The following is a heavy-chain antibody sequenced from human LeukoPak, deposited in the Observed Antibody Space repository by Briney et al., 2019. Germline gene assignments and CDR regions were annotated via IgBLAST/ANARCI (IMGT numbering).Heavy chain of an antibody. V-gene: IGHV3-21*01. D-gene: IGHD6-13*01. CDR3: ARGGIAAAEPGY. CDR1: GFTFSSYS. CDR2: ISSSSSYI. Sequence: GGSLRLSCAASGFTFSSYSMNWVRQAPGKGLEWVSSISSSSSYIYYAGSVKGRFTISRDNAKNSLYLQMNSLRAEDTAVYYCARGGIAAAEPGYWGQGTLVTVSS. J-gene: IGHJ4*02.